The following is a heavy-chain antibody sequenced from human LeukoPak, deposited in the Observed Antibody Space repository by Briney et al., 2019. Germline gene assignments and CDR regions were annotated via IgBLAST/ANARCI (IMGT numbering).Heavy chain of an antibody. CDR1: GYTFTGYY. Sequence: GASAKVSCKASGYTFTGYYMHWVRQAPGQGLEWMGWINPNSGGTNYAQKFQGRVTMTRDTSISTAYMELSRLRSDDTAVYYCAREQSYDSSGYYYDFGDWGQGTLVTVSS. J-gene: IGHJ4*02. CDR3: AREQSYDSSGYYYDFGD. D-gene: IGHD3-22*01. V-gene: IGHV1-2*02. CDR2: INPNSGGT.